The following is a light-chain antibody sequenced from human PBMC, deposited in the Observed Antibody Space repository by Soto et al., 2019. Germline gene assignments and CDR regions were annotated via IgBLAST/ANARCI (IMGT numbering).Light chain of an antibody. J-gene: IGKJ1*01. CDR1: QSISRW. CDR3: QQYDTFWT. Sequence: DIQMTQSPSTLSASVGDRVTITCRASQSISRWLAWYQQKPGKAPKLLMYDVSSVESGVPSRFSGSGSGTEFTLTISSLQPDESATYFCQQYDTFWTFGQGTKVEIK. V-gene: IGKV1-5*01. CDR2: DVS.